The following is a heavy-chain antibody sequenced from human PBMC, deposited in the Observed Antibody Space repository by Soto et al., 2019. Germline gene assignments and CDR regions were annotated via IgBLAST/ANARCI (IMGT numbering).Heavy chain of an antibody. Sequence: QVQLQESGPGLVKPSQTLSLTRTISGGSISSGGYYWSWIRQHPGKGLEWIGYIYYSGSTYYNPSRKSRVTISVDTSKNQFTLKLSSVTAADTAVYYCARTYGDYVDYWGQGTLVAFSS. D-gene: IGHD4-17*01. CDR2: IYYSGST. CDR3: ARTYGDYVDY. V-gene: IGHV4-31*03. CDR1: GGSISSGGYY. J-gene: IGHJ4*02.